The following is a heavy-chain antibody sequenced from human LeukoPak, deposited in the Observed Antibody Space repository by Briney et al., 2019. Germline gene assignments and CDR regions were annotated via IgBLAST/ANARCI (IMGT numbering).Heavy chain of an antibody. D-gene: IGHD3-22*01. CDR3: AKEPRITKIVVNGFFDY. CDR2: ISGSGGST. CDR1: GFTFSSYA. J-gene: IGHJ4*02. V-gene: IGHV3-23*01. Sequence: PGGSLRLSCAASGFTFSSYAMSWVRQAPGKWLEWVSAISGSGGSTYYADSVKGRFTISRDNSKNTLYLQMNSLRAEDTAVYHCAKEPRITKIVVNGFFDYWGQGTLVTVPS.